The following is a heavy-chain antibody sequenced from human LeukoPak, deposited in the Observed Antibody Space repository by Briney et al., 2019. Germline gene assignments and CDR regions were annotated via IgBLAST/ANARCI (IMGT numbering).Heavy chain of an antibody. CDR2: ISSSGVNI. J-gene: IGHJ3*02. CDR1: GFTFKDYY. V-gene: IGHV3-11*04. Sequence: PGGSLRLSCVASGFTFKDYYMSWIRQAPGKGLEWLSCISSSGVNIYYADSLKGRFTISRDNAKNSLYLQITSLRAEDTAVYYCATRVTADSYEAFDIWGQGTMVTVSS. CDR3: ATRVTADSYEAFDI. D-gene: IGHD6-13*01.